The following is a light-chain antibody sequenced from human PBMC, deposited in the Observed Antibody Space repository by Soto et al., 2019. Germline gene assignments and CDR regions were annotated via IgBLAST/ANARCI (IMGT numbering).Light chain of an antibody. CDR1: QSVTTNY. CDR3: QQYATSPWT. V-gene: IGKV3-20*01. CDR2: GAS. J-gene: IGKJ1*01. Sequence: EIVLTQSPGTLSLSPGERATLSCRASQSVTTNYLAWYQQNPGQAPRLLIYGASSRATGIPYRFSGSGSGTDFTLTVSRLEPEDYAVYHCQQYATSPWTFGQGTKVEIQ.